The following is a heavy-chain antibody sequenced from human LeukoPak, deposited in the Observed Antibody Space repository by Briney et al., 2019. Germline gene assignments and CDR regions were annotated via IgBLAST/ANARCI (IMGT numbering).Heavy chain of an antibody. Sequence: PGGSLRLSCAASGFTFSSYSMNWVRQAPGKGLEWVSSISSSSSYIYYADSVKGRFTISRDNAKNSLYLQMNSLRAEDTAVYYCARDYQLHYYDSSGYYDYWGQGTLVTVSS. V-gene: IGHV3-21*01. CDR2: ISSSSSYI. D-gene: IGHD3-22*01. J-gene: IGHJ4*02. CDR1: GFTFSSYS. CDR3: ARDYQLHYYDSSGYYDY.